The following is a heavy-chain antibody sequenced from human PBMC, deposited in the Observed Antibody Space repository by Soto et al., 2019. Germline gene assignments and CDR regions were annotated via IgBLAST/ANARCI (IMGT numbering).Heavy chain of an antibody. CDR3: AQDFRAGDY. CDR1: GFTFSSYA. Sequence: EVQLLESGGGLAQPGGSLRLSCAASGFTFSSYAMSWVRQAPGKGLEWVSTISGFGGDTKYADSVKGRFTISRDNSNNTLHLQMHSLTAEDTAVYYCAQDFRAGDYWGQGTLVTVSS. V-gene: IGHV3-23*01. CDR2: ISGFGGDT. J-gene: IGHJ4*02.